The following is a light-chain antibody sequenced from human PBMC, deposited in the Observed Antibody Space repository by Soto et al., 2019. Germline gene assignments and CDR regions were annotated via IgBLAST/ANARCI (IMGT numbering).Light chain of an antibody. CDR3: SSYTTTTTPFV. CDR2: EVS. CDR1: SSDVGGYNY. V-gene: IGLV2-14*01. Sequence: QSVLTQPASVSGSPGQSITISCTGTSSDVGGYNYVSWYQQHPGNVPKLMIYEVSNRPSGVSNRFSGSKSGNTASLTISGLQAEDEADYYCSSYTTTTTPFVFGTGTKVTVL. J-gene: IGLJ1*01.